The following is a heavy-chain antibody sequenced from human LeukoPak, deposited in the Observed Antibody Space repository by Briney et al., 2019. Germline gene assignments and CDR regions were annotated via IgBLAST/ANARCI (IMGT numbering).Heavy chain of an antibody. V-gene: IGHV3-23*01. J-gene: IGHJ4*02. CDR2: ISGSGGST. D-gene: IGHD3-10*01. CDR1: GFTFSSYA. CDR3: AKDGLWFGEFPGY. Sequence: GGSLRLSXAASGFTFSSYAMSWVRQAPGKGLEWVSAISGSGGSTYYADSVKGRFTISRDNSKNTLYLQMNSLRAEDTAVYYCAKDGLWFGEFPGYWGQGTLVTVSS.